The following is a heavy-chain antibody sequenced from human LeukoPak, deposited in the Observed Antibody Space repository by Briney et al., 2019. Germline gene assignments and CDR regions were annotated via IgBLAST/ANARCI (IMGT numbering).Heavy chain of an antibody. D-gene: IGHD1-1*01. CDR1: GFTFSGSA. Sequence: GGSLKLSCAASGFTFSGSAMHWVRQASGKGLEWVGRIRSKANSYATAYAESVKGRFTISRDDSKNTAYLQMNSLKTEDTAVYYCTSRMTTYDYYYYYGMDVWGQGTTVTVSS. CDR3: TSRMTTYDYYYYYGMDV. CDR2: IRSKANSYAT. J-gene: IGHJ6*02. V-gene: IGHV3-73*01.